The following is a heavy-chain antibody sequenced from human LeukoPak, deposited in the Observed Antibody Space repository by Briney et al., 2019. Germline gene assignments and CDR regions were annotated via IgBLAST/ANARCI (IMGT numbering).Heavy chain of an antibody. J-gene: IGHJ4*02. V-gene: IGHV3-23*01. Sequence: QPGGSLRLSCAASGFPFSINAMTWVRQAPGKGLECVSAITGTTATGDPPYYADSVKGRFTISRDNSRNTLYLQLNDLRAEDTAIYYCAKAFGTNGYFQLPIDFWGQGTLVTVSS. D-gene: IGHD2-8*01. CDR3: AKAFGTNGYFQLPIDF. CDR2: ITGTTATGDPP. CDR1: GFPFSINA.